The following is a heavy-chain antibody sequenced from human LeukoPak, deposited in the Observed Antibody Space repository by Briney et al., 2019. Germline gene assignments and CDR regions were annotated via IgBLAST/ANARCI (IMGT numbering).Heavy chain of an antibody. J-gene: IGHJ5*02. Sequence: GGSLRLSCAASGFTFSSYGMHWVRQAPGKGLEWVAFIRYDGSNKYYADSVKGRFTISRDNSKNTLYLQMNSLRAEDTAVYYCANPIRGEGYSYGPWGQGTLVTVSS. D-gene: IGHD5-18*01. CDR2: IRYDGSNK. CDR1: GFTFSSYG. V-gene: IGHV3-30*02. CDR3: ANPIRGEGYSYGP.